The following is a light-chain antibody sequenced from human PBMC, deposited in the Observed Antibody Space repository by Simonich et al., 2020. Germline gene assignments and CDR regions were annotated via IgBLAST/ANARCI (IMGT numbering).Light chain of an antibody. CDR1: QSVSRSY. Sequence: EIVLTQSPATLSLSPGERATLSCRASQSVSRSYLAWYQQKPGLAPRLLIYDASSRATGIPDRFSGSGSGTDFTLTISRLEPEDFAVYYCQQYGSSPGTFGQGTKVEIK. CDR3: QQYGSSPGT. CDR2: DAS. J-gene: IGKJ1*01. V-gene: IGKV3D-20*01.